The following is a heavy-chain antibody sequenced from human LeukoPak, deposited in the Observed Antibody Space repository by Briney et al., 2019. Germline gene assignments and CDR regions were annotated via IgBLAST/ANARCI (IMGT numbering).Heavy chain of an antibody. CDR2: IYYSGST. V-gene: IGHV4-59*01. Sequence: SETLSPTCTVSGCSISSYYWSWIRQPPGKGLEWIGHIYYSGSTNYNPSLKSRVTISIDTSKNQFSLRLSSVTAADTAVYYCARGAAGYSYGWGQGTLVTVSS. CDR1: GCSISSYY. J-gene: IGHJ4*02. D-gene: IGHD5-18*01. CDR3: ARGAAGYSYG.